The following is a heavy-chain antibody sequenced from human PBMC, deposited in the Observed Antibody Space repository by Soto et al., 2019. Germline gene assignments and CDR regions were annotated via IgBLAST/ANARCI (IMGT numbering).Heavy chain of an antibody. CDR1: GFTFSSYA. J-gene: IGHJ4*02. Sequence: QVQLVESGGGVVQPGRSLRLSCAASGFTFSSYAMHWVRQAPGKGLGWVAVISYDGSNKYYADSVKGRFTIPRDNSKNTLYLQMNSLRAEDTAVYYCARERRGYSPDFDYWGQGTLVTVSS. D-gene: IGHD5-18*01. CDR2: ISYDGSNK. V-gene: IGHV3-30-3*01. CDR3: ARERRGYSPDFDY.